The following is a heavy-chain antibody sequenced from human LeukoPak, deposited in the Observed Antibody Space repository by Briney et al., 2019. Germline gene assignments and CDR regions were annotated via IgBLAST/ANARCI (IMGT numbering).Heavy chain of an antibody. CDR2: IIPIFGTA. CDR1: GGTFSSYA. CDR3: ARGRLTAAGDPVGGY. Sequence: GASVKVSCKASGGTFSSYAISWVRQAPGQGLEWMGGIIPIFGTANYAQKFQGRVTITADESTSTAYMELSSLRSEDTAVYYCARGRLTAAGDPVGGYWGQGTLVTVSS. D-gene: IGHD6-13*01. J-gene: IGHJ4*02. V-gene: IGHV1-69*01.